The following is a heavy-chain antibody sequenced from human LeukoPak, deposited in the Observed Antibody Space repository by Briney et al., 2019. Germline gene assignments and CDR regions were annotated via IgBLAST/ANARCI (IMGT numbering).Heavy chain of an antibody. J-gene: IGHJ4*02. CDR3: ARDRDDSWFYIDY. Sequence: PGGSLRLSCAASGFTFSSYAMSWIRQAPGKGLEWVSSISSSSSYIYYADSVKGRFTISRDNAKNSLYLQMNSLRAEDTAVYYCARDRDDSWFYIDYWGQGTLVTVSS. CDR1: GFTFSSYA. CDR2: ISSSSSYI. V-gene: IGHV3-21*01. D-gene: IGHD3-22*01.